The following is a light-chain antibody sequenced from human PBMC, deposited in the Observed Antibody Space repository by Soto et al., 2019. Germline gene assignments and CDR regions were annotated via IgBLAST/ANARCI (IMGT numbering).Light chain of an antibody. CDR3: QQSYSTLSIT. Sequence: EIQMTQSPSSLSASVGDRVTITCRASESIGRHLNWYQQKPGKAPKLLIYAASSLQNGVPSRFRGGGSGTDFTLTISNLQPDDFATYFCQQSYSTLSITFGQGTRLEIK. CDR1: ESIGRH. J-gene: IGKJ5*01. CDR2: AAS. V-gene: IGKV1-39*01.